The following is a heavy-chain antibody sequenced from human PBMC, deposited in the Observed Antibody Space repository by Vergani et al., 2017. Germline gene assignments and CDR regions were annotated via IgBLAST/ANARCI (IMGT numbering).Heavy chain of an antibody. V-gene: IGHV3-30*02. CDR3: AKDYKYCSSTSCYDYYYYGMDV. D-gene: IGHD2-2*01. J-gene: IGHJ6*02. CDR2: IRYDGSNK. CDR1: GFTFSSYC. Sequence: QVQLVESGGGVVQPGGSLRLSCAASGFTFSSYCMHWVRQAPGKGLEWVAFIRYDGSNKYYADSVKGRFTISRDNSKNTLYLQMNSLRAEDTAVYYCAKDYKYCSSTSCYDYYYYGMDVWGQGTTVTVSS.